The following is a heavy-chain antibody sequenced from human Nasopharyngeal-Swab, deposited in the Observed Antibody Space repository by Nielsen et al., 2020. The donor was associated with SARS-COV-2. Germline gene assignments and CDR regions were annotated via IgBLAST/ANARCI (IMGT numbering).Heavy chain of an antibody. CDR2: IDWDDDK. D-gene: IGHD6-19*01. V-gene: IGHV2-70*01. J-gene: IGHJ4*02. Sequence: WIRQPPGKALEWLALIDWDDDKYYSTSLKTRLTISKDTSKNQVVLTMTNMDPVDTATYYCARTAVAGDFDYWGQGTLGTVSS. CDR3: ARTAVAGDFDY.